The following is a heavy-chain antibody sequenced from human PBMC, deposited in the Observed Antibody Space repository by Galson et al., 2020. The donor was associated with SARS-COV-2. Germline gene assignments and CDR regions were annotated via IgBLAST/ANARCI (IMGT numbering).Heavy chain of an antibody. CDR2: FDPEDGET. D-gene: IGHD2-2*01. V-gene: IGHV1-24*01. Sequence: ASVKVSCKVSGYTLTELSMHWVRQAPGKGLEWMGGFDPEDGETIYAQKFQGRVTITRDTSASTAYMELSSLRSEDTAVYYCARDGSRGIIDYWGQGTLVTVSS. CDR1: GYTLTELS. CDR3: ARDGSRGIIDY. J-gene: IGHJ4*02.